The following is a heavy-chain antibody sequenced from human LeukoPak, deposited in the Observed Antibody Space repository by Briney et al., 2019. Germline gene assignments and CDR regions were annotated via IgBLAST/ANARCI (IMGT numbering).Heavy chain of an antibody. CDR3: ARDGTVTTDNAFDI. V-gene: IGHV3-64*01. CDR2: ISSNGGST. CDR1: GFTFSSYA. J-gene: IGHJ3*02. Sequence: GGSLRLSCAASGFTFSSYAMHWVRQAPGKGLEYVSAISSNGGSTYYANSVKGRFSISRDNSKDTLYLQMGSLRAEDMAVYYCARDGTVTTDNAFDIWGQGTIVTVSS. D-gene: IGHD4-17*01.